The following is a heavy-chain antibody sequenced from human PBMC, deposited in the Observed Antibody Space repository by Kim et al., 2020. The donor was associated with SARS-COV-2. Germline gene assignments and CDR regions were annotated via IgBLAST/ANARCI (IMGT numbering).Heavy chain of an antibody. CDR1: GGSFSDNY. V-gene: IGHV4-34*01. D-gene: IGHD6-6*01. CDR2: IHRSGSP. CDR3: ARGGLAPRLQY. Sequence: SETLSLTCAVYGGSFSDNYYNWLRQPPGKGLEWIGEIHRSGSPKYNPSLKSRVTISLDTSKNQFSLKLTSVTAADTALYYCARGGLAPRLQYWGQGALVT. J-gene: IGHJ4*02.